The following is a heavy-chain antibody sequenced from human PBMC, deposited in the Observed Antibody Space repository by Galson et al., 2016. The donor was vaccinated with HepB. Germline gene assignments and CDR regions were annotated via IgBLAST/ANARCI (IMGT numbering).Heavy chain of an antibody. V-gene: IGHV4-39*01. CDR1: GGSISSSSYY. J-gene: IGHJ4*02. Sequence: SETLSLTCPVSGGSISSSSYYWGWIRQPPGKGLEWIGSIYYSGSTYYNPSLKSRVTISVDTSKNQFSLKLSSVTAADTAVYYCARVRYYFDYWGQGTLVTVSS. CDR3: ARVRYYFDY. CDR2: IYYSGST.